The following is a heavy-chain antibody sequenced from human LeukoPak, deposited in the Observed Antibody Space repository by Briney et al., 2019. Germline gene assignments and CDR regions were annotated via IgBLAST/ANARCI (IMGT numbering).Heavy chain of an antibody. Sequence: SETLSLTCAVYGESLSGYYWSWIRQPPGKGLEWIGEINHSGSTNYNPSLKSRVTISVDTSKNQFSLKLSSVTAADTAVYYCARGTYYYGSGSYYNPLPYYYYGMDVWGQGTTVTVSS. CDR1: GESLSGYY. J-gene: IGHJ6*02. D-gene: IGHD3-10*01. CDR2: INHSGST. V-gene: IGHV4-34*01. CDR3: ARGTYYYGSGSYYNPLPYYYYGMDV.